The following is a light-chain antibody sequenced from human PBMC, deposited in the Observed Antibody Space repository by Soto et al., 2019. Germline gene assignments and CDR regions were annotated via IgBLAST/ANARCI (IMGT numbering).Light chain of an antibody. CDR1: QSVSSVF. CDR3: EQYGSSPLT. J-gene: IGKJ4*01. Sequence: EIVLTQSPGTLSMSPGERATLSCRASQSVSSVFVAWDQQKPGQAPRLLIYASTSRATGIPDRFTGSGSWTVVTLTISTLEPEDFAVYYCEQYGSSPLTFGGGTKVESK. V-gene: IGKV3-20*01. CDR2: AST.